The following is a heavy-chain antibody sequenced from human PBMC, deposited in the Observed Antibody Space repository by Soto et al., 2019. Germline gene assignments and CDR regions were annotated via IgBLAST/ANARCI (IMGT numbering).Heavy chain of an antibody. V-gene: IGHV4-39*07. D-gene: IGHD3-10*01. CDR2: IYYSGST. CDR1: GGSISSSSYY. J-gene: IGHJ6*02. Sequence: SETLSLTCTVSGGSISSSSYYWGWIRQPPGKGLEWIGSIYYSGSTYYNPSLKSRVTISVDTSKNQFSLNLSSVTAADTALYYCARAPAGPSPRWDVWGQGTTVTVSS. CDR3: ARAPAGPSPRWDV.